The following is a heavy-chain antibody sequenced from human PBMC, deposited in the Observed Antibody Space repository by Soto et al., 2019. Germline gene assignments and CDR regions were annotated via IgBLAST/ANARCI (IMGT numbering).Heavy chain of an antibody. CDR1: GYTFTSYG. V-gene: IGHV1-18*01. J-gene: IGHJ3*02. CDR2: ISAYNGNT. CDR3: ARRRAYCGGDCYWDDDAFDI. D-gene: IGHD2-21*02. Sequence: ASVKVSCKASGYTFTSYGISWVRQAPGQGLEWMGWISAYNGNTNYAQKLQGRVTMTTDTSTSTAYMELRSLRSDDTAVYYCARRRAYCGGDCYWDDDAFDIRGQGTMVTVSS.